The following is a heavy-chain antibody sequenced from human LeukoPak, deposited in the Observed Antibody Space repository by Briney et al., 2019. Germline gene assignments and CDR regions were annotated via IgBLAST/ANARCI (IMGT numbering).Heavy chain of an antibody. CDR3: ARRYGRY. CDR1: GYSISSGYY. CDR2: IYHSGST. V-gene: IGHV4-38-2*02. D-gene: IGHD1-26*01. J-gene: IGHJ4*02. Sequence: SETLSLTCTVSGYSISSGYYWGWIRQPPGKGLEWIGSIYHSGSTYYNPSLKSRVTISEDTSKNQFSLKLSSVTAADTAVYYCARRYGRYWGQGTLVTVSS.